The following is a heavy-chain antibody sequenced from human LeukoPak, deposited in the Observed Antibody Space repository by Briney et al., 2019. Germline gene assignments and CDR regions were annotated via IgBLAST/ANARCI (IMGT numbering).Heavy chain of an antibody. J-gene: IGHJ4*02. D-gene: IGHD6-19*01. V-gene: IGHV3-7*01. CDR1: GFTFSSHW. CDR2: IKQGGNDK. CDR3: AGGLGWLADK. Sequence: PGGSLRLSCAASGFTFSSHWMNWVRQAPGKGLEWVAIIKQGGNDKYYVDSVKGRFTISRDNAKNSLHLQMTSLRAEDTAVYCCAGGLGWLADKWGEGTLVTVSS.